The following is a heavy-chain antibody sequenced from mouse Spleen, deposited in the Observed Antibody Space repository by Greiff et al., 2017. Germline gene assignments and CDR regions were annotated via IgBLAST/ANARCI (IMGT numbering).Heavy chain of an antibody. J-gene: IGHJ3*01. CDR1: GYTFTSYW. D-gene: IGHD1-1*01. V-gene: IGHV1-50*01. CDR2: IDPSDSYT. Sequence: QVHVKQPGAELVKPGASVKLSCKASGYTFTSYWMQWVKQRPGQGLEWIGEIDPSDSYTNYNQKFKGKATLTVDTSSSTAYMQLSSLTSEDSAVYYCARRYYGSSGAWFAYWGQGTLVTVSA. CDR3: ARRYYGSSGAWFAY.